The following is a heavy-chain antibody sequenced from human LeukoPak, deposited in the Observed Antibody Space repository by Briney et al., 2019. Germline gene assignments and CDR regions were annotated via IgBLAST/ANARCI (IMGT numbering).Heavy chain of an antibody. CDR3: AREIVGTIKSYFDY. V-gene: IGHV3-23*01. D-gene: IGHD1-26*01. Sequence: GGSLRLSCVASGFDFGTYAMSWVRQAPGKGPEWVSTVSNGGSSTYYADSVRGRFTVSRDNAENSLYLQMNSLRAEDTAIYYCAREIVGTIKSYFDYWGQGTLVTASS. CDR2: VSNGGSST. J-gene: IGHJ4*02. CDR1: GFDFGTYA.